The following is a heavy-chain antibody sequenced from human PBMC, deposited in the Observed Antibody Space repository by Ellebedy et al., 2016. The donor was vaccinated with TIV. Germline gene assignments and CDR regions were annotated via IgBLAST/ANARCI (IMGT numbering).Heavy chain of an antibody. V-gene: IGHV1-2*04. CDR3: ARDVGSYDILTGYDY. CDR2: INPKSGGT. J-gene: IGHJ4*02. CDR1: GYTFTGHY. Sequence: AASVKVSCKASGYTFTGHYMHWVRQAPGQGLEWMGWINPKSGGTNYAQKFQGWVTMTRDTSISTAYMELSRLRSDDTAVYYCARDVGSYDILTGYDYWGQGILVIVSS. D-gene: IGHD3-9*01.